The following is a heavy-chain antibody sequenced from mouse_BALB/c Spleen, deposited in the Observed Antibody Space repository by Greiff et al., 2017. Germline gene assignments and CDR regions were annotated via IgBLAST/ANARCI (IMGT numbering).Heavy chain of an antibody. Sequence: VQLQQSGPELVKPGASVKISCKASGYTFTDYNMHWVKQSHGKSLEWIGYIYPYNGGTGYNQKFKSKATLTVDNSSSTAYMELRSLTSEDSAVYYCARGDRYGDEGAWFAYGGQGTLVTVSA. CDR1: GYTFTDYN. CDR3: ARGDRYGDEGAWFAY. V-gene: IGHV1S29*02. J-gene: IGHJ3*01. D-gene: IGHD2-14*01. CDR2: IYPYNGGT.